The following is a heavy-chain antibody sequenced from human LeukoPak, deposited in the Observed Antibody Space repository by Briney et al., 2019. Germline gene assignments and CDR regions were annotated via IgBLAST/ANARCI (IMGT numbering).Heavy chain of an antibody. D-gene: IGHD1-26*01. Sequence: SETLSLTCTVSGGSISSYYWSWIRQPPGKGLEWIGYIYYSGSTNYNPSLKSRVTISVDTSKNQFSLKLSSVTAADTAVYYCARAVGARENFDYWGQGTLVTVSS. V-gene: IGHV4-59*01. CDR1: GGSISSYY. CDR3: ARAVGARENFDY. CDR2: IYYSGST. J-gene: IGHJ4*02.